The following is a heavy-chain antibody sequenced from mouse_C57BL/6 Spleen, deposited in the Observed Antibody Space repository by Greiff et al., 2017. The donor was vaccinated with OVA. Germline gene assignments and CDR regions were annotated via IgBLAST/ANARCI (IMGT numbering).Heavy chain of an antibody. CDR1: GYAFSSYW. V-gene: IGHV1-80*01. D-gene: IGHD1-1*01. CDR3: ARSDYYGSSYGFAY. CDR2: IYPGDGDT. J-gene: IGHJ3*01. Sequence: VKLQESGAELVKPGASVKISCKASGYAFSSYWMNWVKQRPGKGLEWIGQIYPGDGDTNYNGKFKGKATLTADKSSSTAYMQLSSLTSEDSAVYFCARSDYYGSSYGFAYWGQGTLVTVSA.